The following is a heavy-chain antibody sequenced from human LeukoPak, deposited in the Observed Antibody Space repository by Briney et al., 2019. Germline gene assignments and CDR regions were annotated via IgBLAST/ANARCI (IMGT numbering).Heavy chain of an antibody. CDR1: GFTFSNYA. J-gene: IGHJ4*02. Sequence: GGSLRLSCAASGFTFSNYAMSWVRQAPGKGLEWVSGISGSAGSTYYADSVKGRFTISRDNSKNTLYLQMNSLRAEDTAVYYCAKDSSXSSLRIDYWGQGTLVTVSS. V-gene: IGHV3-23*01. CDR2: ISGSAGST. CDR3: AKDSSXSSLRIDY. D-gene: IGHD6-13*01.